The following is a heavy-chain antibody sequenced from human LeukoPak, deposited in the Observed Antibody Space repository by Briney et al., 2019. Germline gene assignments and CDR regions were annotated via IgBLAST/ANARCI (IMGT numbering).Heavy chain of an antibody. CDR1: GGSISSSSYY. V-gene: IGHV4-39*01. CDR3: ARVNSGYAWAVTHTKFDY. CDR2: IYYSGST. J-gene: IGHJ4*02. D-gene: IGHD3-22*01. Sequence: KPSETLSLTCTVSGGSISSSSYYWGWIRQPPGKGLEWIVSIYYSGSTYYNPSLKSRVTISVDTSKNQFSLKLSSVTAADTAVYYCARVNSGYAWAVTHTKFDYWGQGTLVTVSS.